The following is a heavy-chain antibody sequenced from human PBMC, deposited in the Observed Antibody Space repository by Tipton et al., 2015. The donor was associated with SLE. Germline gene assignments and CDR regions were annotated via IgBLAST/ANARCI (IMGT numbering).Heavy chain of an antibody. Sequence: TLSLTCSVSGDSIISSSYYWGWIRQPPGKGLEWIGSMYYSGSTYYNPSLKSRVTISVDTSKNQFSLKLSSVTAADTAVYYCARGRAAADLYYYYYYMDVWGKGTTVTVSS. CDR1: GDSIISSSYY. V-gene: IGHV4-39*07. CDR2: MYYSGST. J-gene: IGHJ6*03. CDR3: ARGRAAADLYYYYYYMDV. D-gene: IGHD6-13*01.